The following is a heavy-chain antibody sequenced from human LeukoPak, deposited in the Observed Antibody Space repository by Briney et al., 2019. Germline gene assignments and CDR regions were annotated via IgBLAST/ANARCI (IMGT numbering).Heavy chain of an antibody. Sequence: GGSLRLSCAASGFTFSSYGMHWVRQAPGKGLEWVAVIWYDGSNKYYADSVKGRFTISRDNSKNTLYLQMNSLRAEDTAVYYCAKDTPGYSYAYWGQGTLVTVSS. V-gene: IGHV3-33*06. CDR2: IWYDGSNK. J-gene: IGHJ4*02. CDR1: GFTFSSYG. CDR3: AKDTPGYSYAY. D-gene: IGHD5-18*01.